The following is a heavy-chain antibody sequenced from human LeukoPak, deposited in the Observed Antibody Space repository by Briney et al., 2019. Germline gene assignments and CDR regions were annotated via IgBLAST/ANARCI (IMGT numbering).Heavy chain of an antibody. J-gene: IGHJ4*02. CDR3: ARDQDSSGWYDY. CDR1: GGTFSSYA. CDR2: IIPILGIA. D-gene: IGHD6-19*01. V-gene: IGHV1-69*04. Sequence: SVKVSCKASGGTFSSYAISWVRRAPGQGLEWMGRIIPILGIANYAQKFQGRVTITADKSTSTAYMELSSLRSEDTAVYYCARDQDSSGWYDYRGQGTLVTVSS.